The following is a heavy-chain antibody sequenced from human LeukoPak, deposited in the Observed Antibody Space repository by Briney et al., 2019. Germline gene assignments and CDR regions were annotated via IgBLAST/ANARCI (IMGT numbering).Heavy chain of an antibody. CDR2: ISYDGSNK. CDR1: GFTFSSYA. D-gene: IGHD5-18*01. V-gene: IGHV3-30*04. Sequence: GGSLRLSCAASGFTFSSYAMHWVRQAPGKGLEWVAVISYDGSNKYYAASVKGRFTISRDNSKNTLYLQMNSLRAEDTAVYYCARDLGEDTAMVILGYWGQGTLVTVSS. CDR3: ARDLGEDTAMVILGY. J-gene: IGHJ4*02.